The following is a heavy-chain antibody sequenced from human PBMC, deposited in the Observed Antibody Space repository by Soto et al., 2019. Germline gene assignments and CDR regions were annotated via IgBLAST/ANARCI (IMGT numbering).Heavy chain of an antibody. CDR3: ARDRYDSSGYYYYYCGMDV. D-gene: IGHD3-22*01. CDR2: INPNSGGT. CDR1: GYTFTGYY. V-gene: IGHV1-2*04. J-gene: IGHJ6*02. Sequence: GASVKVSCKASGYTFTGYYMHWVRQAPGQGLEWMGWINPNSGGTSYAQKFQGWVTMTRDTSISTAYMELSRLRSDDTAVYYCARDRYDSSGYYYYYCGMDVWGQGTTVTVSS.